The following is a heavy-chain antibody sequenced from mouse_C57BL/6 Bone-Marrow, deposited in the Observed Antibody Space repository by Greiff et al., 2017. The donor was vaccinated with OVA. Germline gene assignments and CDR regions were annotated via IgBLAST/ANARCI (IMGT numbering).Heavy chain of an antibody. J-gene: IGHJ4*01. D-gene: IGHD1-1*01. CDR2: IYPSDSET. CDR3: ARGTITTGAMDY. V-gene: IGHV1-61*01. CDR1: GYTFTSYW. Sequence: QVQLQQPGAELVRPGSSVKLSCKASGYTFTSYWMDWVKQRPGQGLEWIGNIYPSDSETHYNQKFKDKATLTVDKSSSTAYMQLRSLTSADSAVYYCARGTITTGAMDYWGQGTSVTVSS.